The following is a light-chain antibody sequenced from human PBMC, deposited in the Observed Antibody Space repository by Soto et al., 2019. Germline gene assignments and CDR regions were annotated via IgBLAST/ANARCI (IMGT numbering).Light chain of an antibody. V-gene: IGKV1-33*01. CDR2: DAS. Sequence: DIQMTQSPSSLSASVGDRVTITCQASQDISNYLNWYQQKPGKAPKLLIYDASNLETGVPSRFSESGSRTDFIFTISSLQPEDIATYYCLQYDNLPITFGGGTKVEIK. CDR3: LQYDNLPIT. CDR1: QDISNY. J-gene: IGKJ4*01.